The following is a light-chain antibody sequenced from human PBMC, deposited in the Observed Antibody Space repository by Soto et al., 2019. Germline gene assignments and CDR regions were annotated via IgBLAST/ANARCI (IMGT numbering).Light chain of an antibody. V-gene: IGLV2-14*01. CDR2: EVS. J-gene: IGLJ2*01. Sequence: SALTQPASVSGSPGQSITISCTGTSSDVGGYSYVSWYQQHPGKAPKLMLYEVSNRPSGVSNRFSGSKSGNTASLTISGLQAEDEADYSCSSFSSSSTLVVFGGGTKLTVL. CDR3: SSFSSSSTLVV. CDR1: SSDVGGYSY.